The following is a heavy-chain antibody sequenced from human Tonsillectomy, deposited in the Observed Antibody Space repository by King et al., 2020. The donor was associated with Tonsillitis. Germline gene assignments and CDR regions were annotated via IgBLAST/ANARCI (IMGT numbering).Heavy chain of an antibody. CDR2: IYYSGST. V-gene: IGHV4-39*01. CDR1: GGSITTSSYY. CDR3: ARHSGYYDSSGYSYDH. D-gene: IGHD3-22*01. Sequence: QLQESGPGLVKPSETLSLTCTVSGGSITTSSYYWGWFRQPPGKGLEWIGSIYYSGSTYYNPSLRSRVTISVDTSKNQFSLKLSSVTAADTAVYYCARHSGYYDSSGYSYDHWGQGTLVTVSS. J-gene: IGHJ4*02.